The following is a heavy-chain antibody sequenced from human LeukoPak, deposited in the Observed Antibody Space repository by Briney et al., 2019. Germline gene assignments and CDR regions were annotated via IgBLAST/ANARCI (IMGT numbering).Heavy chain of an antibody. CDR1: GFTFSSYW. V-gene: IGHV3-7*03. Sequence: GGSLRLSCAASGFTFSSYWMSWVRQAPGEGLEWGANIKQDGSEKYYVDSVKGRFTISRDNAKNSLYLQMNSLRAEDTAVYYCARDSLGPEQLWFPWAFDIWGQGTMVTVSS. CDR2: IKQDGSEK. CDR3: ARDSLGPEQLWFPWAFDI. D-gene: IGHD5-18*01. J-gene: IGHJ3*02.